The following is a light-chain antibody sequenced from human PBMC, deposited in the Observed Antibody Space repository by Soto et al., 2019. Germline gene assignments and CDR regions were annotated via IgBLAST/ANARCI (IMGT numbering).Light chain of an antibody. J-gene: IGKJ1*01. CDR1: QNIDSY. V-gene: IGKV1-39*01. CDR2: DAS. Sequence: DIQMTQSPSSRSASVGDRVTITCRASQNIDSYLNWYQQRPGKAPKLLIHDASSLQSGVPSRFSGSGSGTDFALTINSLQPEDFATIYCQQTYSTPWTFGQGTKVDIK. CDR3: QQTYSTPWT.